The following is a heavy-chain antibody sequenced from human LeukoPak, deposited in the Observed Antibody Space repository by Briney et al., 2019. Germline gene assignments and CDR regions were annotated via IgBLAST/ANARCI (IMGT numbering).Heavy chain of an antibody. Sequence: SETLSLTCAVYGGSFSGYYWSWIRQPPGKGLEWIGEINHSGSTNYNPSLKSQVTISVDTSKNQFSLKLSSVTAADTAVYYCATPGLQWELLRAFDIWGQGTMVTVSS. CDR2: INHSGST. CDR1: GGSFSGYY. J-gene: IGHJ3*02. CDR3: ATPGLQWELLRAFDI. V-gene: IGHV4-34*01. D-gene: IGHD1-26*01.